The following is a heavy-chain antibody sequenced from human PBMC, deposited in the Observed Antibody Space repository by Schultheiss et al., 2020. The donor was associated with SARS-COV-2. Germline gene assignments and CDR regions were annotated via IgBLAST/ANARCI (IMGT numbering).Heavy chain of an antibody. Sequence: ASVKVSCKASGGTFSSYAISWVRQAPGQRLEWMGWINAGNGNTKYSQKFQGRVTITRDTSASTAYMELSSLRSEDTAVYYCARRGYSSGWKRGGAYYYGMDVWGQGTTVTVSS. CDR2: INAGNGNT. CDR1: GGTFSSYA. J-gene: IGHJ6*02. CDR3: ARRGYSSGWKRGGAYYYGMDV. D-gene: IGHD6-19*01. V-gene: IGHV1-3*01.